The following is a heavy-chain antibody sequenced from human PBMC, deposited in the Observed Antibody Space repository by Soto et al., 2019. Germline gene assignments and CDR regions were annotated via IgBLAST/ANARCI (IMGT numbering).Heavy chain of an antibody. V-gene: IGHV1-69*01. CDR1: GGTFRSYA. CDR2: IIPIFVTA. Sequence: QVQLVQSGAEVKKPGSSVKVSCKASGGTFRSYAISWVRQAPGQGLEWMGGIIPIFVTANYAQKFQGRVTITADESTSTAYMELSSLRSEDTAVYYCARNGVATVVTPNWFDPWGQGTLVTVSS. CDR3: ARNGVATVVTPNWFDP. J-gene: IGHJ5*02. D-gene: IGHD2-15*01.